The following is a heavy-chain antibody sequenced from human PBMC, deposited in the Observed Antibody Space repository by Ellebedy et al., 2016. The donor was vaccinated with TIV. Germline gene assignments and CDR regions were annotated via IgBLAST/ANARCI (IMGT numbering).Heavy chain of an antibody. CDR1: GFSLTATGEG. D-gene: IGHD3-16*01. J-gene: IGHJ3*01. CDR2: IYWDNDD. CDR3: VQIMITYGGVTRTDAFDV. Sequence: SGPTLVKPTDTLTLTCTFSGFSLTATGEGVGWVRQPPGKALDWLAIIYWDNDDRYSSSMRSRLRITKDTSRREVVLTMTNMDPVDTGTYYCVQIMITYGGVTRTDAFDVWGQGILVTVSS. V-gene: IGHV2-5*04.